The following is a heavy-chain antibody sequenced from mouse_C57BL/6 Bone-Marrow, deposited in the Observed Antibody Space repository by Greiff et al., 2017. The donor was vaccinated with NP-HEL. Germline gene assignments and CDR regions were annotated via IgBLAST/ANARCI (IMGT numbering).Heavy chain of an antibody. D-gene: IGHD2-5*01. V-gene: IGHV5-17*01. CDR2: ISSGSSTI. CDR1: GFTFSDYG. CDR3: ARAYSNYYAMDY. J-gene: IGHJ4*01. Sequence: EVNLVESGGGLVKPGGSLKLSCAASGFTFSDYGMHWVRQAPEKGLEWVAYISSGSSTIYYADTVKGRFTISRDNAKNTLFLQMTRLRSEDTAMYYCARAYSNYYAMDYWGQGTSVTVSS.